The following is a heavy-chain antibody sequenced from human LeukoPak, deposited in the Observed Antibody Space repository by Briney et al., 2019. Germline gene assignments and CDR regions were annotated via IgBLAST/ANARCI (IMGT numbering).Heavy chain of an antibody. J-gene: IGHJ6*03. CDR2: INSDGSST. D-gene: IGHD2-15*01. CDR3: ARAGIVVGWNYYMDV. CDR1: GFTFSSYW. V-gene: IGHV3-74*01. Sequence: GGSLRLSCAASGFTFSSYWMHWVRQGPGKGLVWVSRINSDGSSTSYADSVKGRFTISRDNAKNSLYLQMNSLRAEDTAVYYCARAGIVVGWNYYMDVWGKGTTVTVSS.